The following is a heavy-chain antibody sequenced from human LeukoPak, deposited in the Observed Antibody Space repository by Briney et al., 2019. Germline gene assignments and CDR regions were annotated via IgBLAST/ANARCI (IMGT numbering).Heavy chain of an antibody. J-gene: IGHJ4*02. CDR2: INGDGSTT. D-gene: IGHD1-26*01. CDR1: GFTFSSNW. V-gene: IGHV3-74*01. Sequence: GGSLRLSCAASGFTFSSNWMHWVRQAPGKGLVWVSRINGDGSTTNYADSVKGRSTIFRDNAKNTLCLQMNSLRAEDTAVYYCVRDLGGRSGHWGQGTLVTVSS. CDR3: VRDLGGRSGH.